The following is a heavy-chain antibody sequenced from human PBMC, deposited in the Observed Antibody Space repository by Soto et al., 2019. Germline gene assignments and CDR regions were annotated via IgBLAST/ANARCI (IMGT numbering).Heavy chain of an antibody. V-gene: IGHV6-1*01. CDR3: ARGFPKLYWFDP. J-gene: IGHJ5*02. Sequence: ASETLSLTCAISGDSVSSNSAAWNWIRQSPSRGLEWLGRTYYRSKWYNDYAVSVKSRITINPDTSKNQFSLQLNSVTPEDTAVYYCARGFPKLYWFDPWGQGTLVTVSS. CDR2: TYYRSKWYN. CDR1: GDSVSSNSAA. D-gene: IGHD3-10*01.